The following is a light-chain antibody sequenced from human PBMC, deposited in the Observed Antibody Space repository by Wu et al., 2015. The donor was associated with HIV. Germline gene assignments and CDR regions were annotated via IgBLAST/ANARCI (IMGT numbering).Light chain of an antibody. CDR2: KAS. J-gene: IGKJ1*01. V-gene: IGKV1-5*03. CDR1: QSISSW. CDR3: QQYNSYWWT. Sequence: DIQMTQSPSTLSASVGDRVSITCRASQSISSWLAWYQQRPGKAPKLLIYKASTLETGVPSRFSGSGSGTEFTLTINSLQPEDFATYYCQQYNSYWWTFGQGTKVEI.